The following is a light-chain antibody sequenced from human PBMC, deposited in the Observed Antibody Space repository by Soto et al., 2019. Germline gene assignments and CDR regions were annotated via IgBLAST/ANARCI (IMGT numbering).Light chain of an antibody. J-gene: IGLJ1*01. V-gene: IGLV1-51*01. CDR2: DDN. CDR1: SSNIGGNS. Sequence: QSVLTQPPSVSAAPGQKVTISCSGSSSNIGGNSVSWYQQLPGTAPELLIYDDNKRPSGIPDRFSGSKSGTSATLGITGFQTGDDADYYCGSWDSRLSDYLFGTGTKVTVL. CDR3: GSWDSRLSDYL.